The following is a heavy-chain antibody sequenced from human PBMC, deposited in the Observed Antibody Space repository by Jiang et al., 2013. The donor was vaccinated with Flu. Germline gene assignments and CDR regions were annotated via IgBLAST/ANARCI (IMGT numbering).Heavy chain of an antibody. CDR3: VRHVYSYGFFDY. D-gene: IGHD3-10*01. CDR2: IYYSGST. Sequence: GSGLVKPSETLSLTCTVSGGSISNYYWSWIRQPPGKGLEWIGYIYYSGSTNYNPSLKSRITISVDTSKSQRFSLKLSSVTAADTAVYYCVRHVYSYGFFDYWGQGTLVTVSS. CDR1: GGSISNYY. J-gene: IGHJ4*02. V-gene: IGHV4-59*08.